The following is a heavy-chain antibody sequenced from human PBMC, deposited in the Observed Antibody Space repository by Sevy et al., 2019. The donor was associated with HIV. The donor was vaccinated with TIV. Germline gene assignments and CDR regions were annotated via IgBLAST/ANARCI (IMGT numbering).Heavy chain of an antibody. V-gene: IGHV3-21*01. CDR1: GFTFSSYS. CDR3: ARGGKGSGSAEQYYYYYGMDV. Sequence: GGSLRLSCAASGFTFSSYSMNWVRQAPGKGLEWVSSISSSSSYIYYADSVKGRFTISRDNAKNSLYLQMNSLRAEDTAVYYCARGGKGSGSAEQYYYYYGMDVWGQGTTVTVSS. D-gene: IGHD1-26*01. J-gene: IGHJ6*02. CDR2: ISSSSSYI.